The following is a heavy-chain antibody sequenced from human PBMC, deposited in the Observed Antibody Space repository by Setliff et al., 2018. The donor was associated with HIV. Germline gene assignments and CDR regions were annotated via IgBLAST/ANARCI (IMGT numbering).Heavy chain of an antibody. CDR1: GGSISSGGYY. CDR3: ASGSGSHYNSGDWYFDR. V-gene: IGHV4-31*03. J-gene: IGHJ2*01. CDR2: IYYRGST. Sequence: PSETLSLTCTVSGGSISSGGYYWSWIRQHPGKGLEWIGYIYYRGSTYFNPSLKSRVAISVATSENQFSLILNSVTAADTAVYYCASGSGSHYNSGDWYFDRWGRGTLVTVSS. D-gene: IGHD3-10*01.